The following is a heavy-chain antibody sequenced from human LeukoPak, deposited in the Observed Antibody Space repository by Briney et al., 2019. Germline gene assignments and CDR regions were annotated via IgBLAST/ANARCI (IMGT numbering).Heavy chain of an antibody. Sequence: ASVKVSCKASGYTFTGYYMHWVRQATGQGLEWMGWMNPNSGNTGYAQKFQGRVTITRNTSISTAYMELSSLRSEDTAVYYCARGGRHYYDSSGEFDYWGQGTLVTVSS. CDR2: MNPNSGNT. CDR1: GYTFTGYY. J-gene: IGHJ4*02. CDR3: ARGGRHYYDSSGEFDY. D-gene: IGHD3-22*01. V-gene: IGHV1-8*03.